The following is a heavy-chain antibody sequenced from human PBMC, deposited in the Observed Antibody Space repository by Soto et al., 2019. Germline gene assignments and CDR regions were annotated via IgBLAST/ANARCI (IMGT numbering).Heavy chain of an antibody. V-gene: IGHV3-30*03. CDR2: ISFNGLSQ. CDR3: ARGGRGLRGAFDV. Sequence: ELLVESGGGVVQPGKSLRLSCAASGFTFSSFAMHWVRQAPGKGLEWVSVISFNGLSQFYPDSIRGRFTISRENFQDPPLPEPDSPGPDDTGVYYCARGGRGLRGAFDVWGQGTEVSVS. D-gene: IGHD3-16*01. CDR1: GFTFSSFA. J-gene: IGHJ3*01.